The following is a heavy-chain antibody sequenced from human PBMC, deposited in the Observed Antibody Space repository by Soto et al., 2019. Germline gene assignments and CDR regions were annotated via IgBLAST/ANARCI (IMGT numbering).Heavy chain of an antibody. V-gene: IGHV1-2*02. CDR1: GYTFTGYY. D-gene: IGHD1-26*01. CDR3: ARAPGRVGAIPYFDY. J-gene: IGHJ4*02. CDR2: INPNSGGT. Sequence: QVQLVQSGAEVKKPGASVKVSCKASGYTFTGYYMHWVRQAPGQGLEWMGWINPNSGGTNYAQKFQGRVTMTRDTSISTAYMELSRLRSDDTAVYYCARAPGRVGAIPYFDYWGQGTLVTVSS.